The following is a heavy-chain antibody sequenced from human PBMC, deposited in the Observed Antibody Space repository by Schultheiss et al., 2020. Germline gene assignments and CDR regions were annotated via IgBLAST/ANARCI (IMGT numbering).Heavy chain of an antibody. V-gene: IGHV4-34*01. CDR1: GGSFSGYY. J-gene: IGHJ6*02. Sequence: SQPLSLTCAVYGGSFSGYYWSWIRQPPGKGLEWIGEINHSGSTNYNPSLKSRVTISVDTSKNQFSLKLSSVTAADTAVYYCARGAQTMVRGVIISYYYYGMDVWGQGTTVNGYS. CDR3: ARGAQTMVRGVIISYYYYGMDV. D-gene: IGHD3-10*01. CDR2: INHSGST.